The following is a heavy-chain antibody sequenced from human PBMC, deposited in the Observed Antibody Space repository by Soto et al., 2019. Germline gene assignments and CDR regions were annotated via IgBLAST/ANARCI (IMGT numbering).Heavy chain of an antibody. Sequence: GESLKIACNGSGYSFAGYWITWVRQKPGKGLEWMGRIDPSDSQTYYSPSFRGHVTISVTKSITTVFLQWSSLRASDTAMYYCARQIYDSDTGPNFQYYFDSWGQGTPVTVSS. CDR2: IDPSDSQT. V-gene: IGHV5-10-1*01. D-gene: IGHD3-22*01. CDR1: GYSFAGYW. CDR3: ARQIYDSDTGPNFQYYFDS. J-gene: IGHJ4*02.